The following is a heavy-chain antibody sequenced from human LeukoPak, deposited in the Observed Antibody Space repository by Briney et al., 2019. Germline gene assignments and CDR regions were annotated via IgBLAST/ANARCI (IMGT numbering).Heavy chain of an antibody. D-gene: IGHD6-13*01. J-gene: IGHJ4*02. Sequence: RSLRLSCTASGFTFGDYAMSWFRQAPGKGLEWVVFIRSKAYGGTTEYAASVKGRFTISRDDSKSIAYLQMNSLKTEDTAVYYCTRDEQQLEAFDYWGQGTLVTVSS. V-gene: IGHV3-49*03. CDR2: IRSKAYGGTT. CDR3: TRDEQQLEAFDY. CDR1: GFTFGDYA.